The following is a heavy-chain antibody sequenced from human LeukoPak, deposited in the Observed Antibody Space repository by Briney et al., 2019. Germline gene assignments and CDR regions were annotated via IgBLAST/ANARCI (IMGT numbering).Heavy chain of an antibody. J-gene: IGHJ3*02. CDR2: MSPNSANT. D-gene: IGHD3-10*01. Sequence: ASVRVSCKASGYTFTNYDINWVRQAPGQGLEWMGWMSPNSANTGYAPEFQGRVTMTSDTSISTAYMDLSSLRSEDTAKYYCARGNYYGNDVYDAFDIWGQGTMVTVSS. CDR3: ARGNYYGNDVYDAFDI. V-gene: IGHV1-8*01. CDR1: GYTFTNYD.